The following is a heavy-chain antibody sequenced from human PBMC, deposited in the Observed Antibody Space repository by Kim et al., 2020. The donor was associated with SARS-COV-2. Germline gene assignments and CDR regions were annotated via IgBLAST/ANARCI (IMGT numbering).Heavy chain of an antibody. D-gene: IGHD3-16*01. J-gene: IGHJ4*02. CDR2: IKEDGTTI. CDR1: GLTFSNSW. V-gene: IGHV3-7*03. CDR3: SRDRGGGTSDY. Sequence: GGSLRLSCAASGLTFSNSWMQWVRQAPGKGLEWLANIKEDGTTINYVDSVKGRFTVSRDNSKNTLYLQMNSLRVEDTAVYYCSRDRGGGTSDYWRQGTLVSVSS.